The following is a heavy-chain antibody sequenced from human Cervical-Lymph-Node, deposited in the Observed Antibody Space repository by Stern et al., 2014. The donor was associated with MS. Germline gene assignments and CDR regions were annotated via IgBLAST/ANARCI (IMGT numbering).Heavy chain of an antibody. V-gene: IGHV3-7*01. CDR1: GFTFTSYW. Sequence: EVQLVESGGGLVQPGGSLRLSCAASGFTFTSYWMNWVRQAPGKGLEWVAHIQKDGREKYYVGSVKGRFTISRDNAKNSLTLQMTSLRGEDTAVYYCAKGGRGYSDGSDYSLDSWGQGTLVTVSS. D-gene: IGHD3-22*01. CDR3: AKGGRGYSDGSDYSLDS. J-gene: IGHJ4*02. CDR2: IQKDGREK.